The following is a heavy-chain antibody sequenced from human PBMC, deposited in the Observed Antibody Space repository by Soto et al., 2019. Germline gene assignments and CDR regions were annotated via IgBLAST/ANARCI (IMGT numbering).Heavy chain of an antibody. CDR2: IYPGDSDT. CDR1: GYSFTSYW. CDR3: ARHGGRLIAPAY. V-gene: IGHV5-51*01. D-gene: IGHD2-2*01. J-gene: IGHJ4*02. Sequence: PGESLKISCEASGYSFTSYWIGWVRQMPGKGLEWMGIIYPGDSDTRCSPSFQGQVAMSVDKSISTAYLQWNSLKASDTAMYYCARHGGRLIAPAYWGQGTLVTVSS.